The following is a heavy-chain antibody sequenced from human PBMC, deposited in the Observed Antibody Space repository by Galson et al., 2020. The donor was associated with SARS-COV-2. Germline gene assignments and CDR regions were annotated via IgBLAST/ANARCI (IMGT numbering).Heavy chain of an antibody. V-gene: IGHV3-53*01. Sequence: ASVKVSCAASGFTVGSRWISWVRRAPGKGLEWVSLIDAAGNPFYADSIKGRFTISRDNSRNIVFLQMTSLRAVDTAVYYCLREGDTIYPDYWGPGTRVTVSS. J-gene: IGHJ4*02. CDR1: GFTVGSRW. CDR3: LREGDTIYPDY. CDR2: IDAAGNP. D-gene: IGHD3-10*01.